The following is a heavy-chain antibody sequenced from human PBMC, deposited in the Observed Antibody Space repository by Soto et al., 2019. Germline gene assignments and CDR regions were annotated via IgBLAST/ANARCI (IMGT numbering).Heavy chain of an antibody. CDR2: ISSSSSYI. V-gene: IGHV3-21*01. D-gene: IGHD6-19*01. CDR1: GFTFSSDS. J-gene: IGHJ3*02. CDR3: AREEGTTVAGTDAFDI. Sequence: PGGSLRLSCAASGFTFSSDSMNWVRRAPGNGLKWVSSISSSSSYIYYADSVKGRFTISRDNAKNSLYLQMNSLRAEDTAVYYCAREEGTTVAGTDAFDIWGQGTMVTVSS.